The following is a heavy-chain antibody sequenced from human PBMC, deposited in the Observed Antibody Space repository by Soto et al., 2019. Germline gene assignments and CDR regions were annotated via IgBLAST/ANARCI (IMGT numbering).Heavy chain of an antibody. CDR3: TRHERNSSGWSPYYFDY. CDR1: GFTFSGSA. CDR2: IRSKANSYAT. Sequence: GESLKISCAASGFTFSGSAMHWVRQASGKGLEWVGRIRSKANSYATAYAASVKGRFTISRDDSKNTAYLQMNSLKTEDTAVYYCTRHERNSSGWSPYYFDYWGQGTLVTVSS. D-gene: IGHD6-19*01. V-gene: IGHV3-73*01. J-gene: IGHJ4*02.